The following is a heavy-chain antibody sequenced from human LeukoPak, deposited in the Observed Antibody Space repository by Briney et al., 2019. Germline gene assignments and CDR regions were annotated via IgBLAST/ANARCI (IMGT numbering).Heavy chain of an antibody. Sequence: PGGSLRLSCAASGFTFSSYTMHWVRQAPGKGLEHVSAIGSNGGSTYHANSVKGRFIITRDNSKNTLYLQMGSLRAEDMAVYYCVRTIAVAVAFDYWGQGTLVTASS. CDR1: GFTFSSYT. CDR2: IGSNGGST. V-gene: IGHV3-64*01. D-gene: IGHD6-19*01. CDR3: VRTIAVAVAFDY. J-gene: IGHJ4*02.